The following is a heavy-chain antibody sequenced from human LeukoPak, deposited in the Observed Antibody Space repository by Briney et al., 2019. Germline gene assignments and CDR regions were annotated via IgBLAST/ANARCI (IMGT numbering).Heavy chain of an antibody. CDR3: ASQRDAPGSNHATWFDP. D-gene: IGHD1-14*01. J-gene: IGHJ5*02. V-gene: IGHV1-69*13. Sequence: ASVKVSCKASGGTFSSYAISWVRQAPGQGLEWMGGIIPIFGTANYAQKFRGRVTITADESTSTAYMELSSLRSEDTAVYYCASQRDAPGSNHATWFDPWGQGTLVTVSS. CDR2: IIPIFGTA. CDR1: GGTFSSYA.